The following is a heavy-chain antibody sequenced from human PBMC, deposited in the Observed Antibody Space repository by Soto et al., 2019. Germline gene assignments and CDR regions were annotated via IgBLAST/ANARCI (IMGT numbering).Heavy chain of an antibody. D-gene: IGHD2-21*01. J-gene: IGHJ5*02. Sequence: EVQLVESGGGLVKPGGSLRLSCAASGFTFNTYDMNWVRQAPGKGLEWVSSITTSSAYIYYADSLKGRITISRDNAKNTLFLPMYSLRAEDTAVYYCVRSGTARLLRHSWFDTWGQGTLVTVSS. CDR3: VRSGTARLLRHSWFDT. CDR2: ITTSSAYI. V-gene: IGHV3-21*01. CDR1: GFTFNTYD.